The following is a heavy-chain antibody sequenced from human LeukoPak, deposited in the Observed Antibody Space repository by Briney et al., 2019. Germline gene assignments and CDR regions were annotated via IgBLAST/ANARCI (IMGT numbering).Heavy chain of an antibody. CDR1: GYSISSRYY. J-gene: IGHJ1*01. D-gene: IGHD6-19*01. V-gene: IGHV4-38-2*01. Sequence: PSETLSLTCAVSGYSISSRYYWGWIRQPPGKGREWIGNIYHSGSTYYNPSLKSRLTISLDTSKNQFSLNLSSVTAADTAVYYCARAYSNAWYSYFHHWGQGTLVTVSS. CDR2: IYHSGST. CDR3: ARAYSNAWYSYFHH.